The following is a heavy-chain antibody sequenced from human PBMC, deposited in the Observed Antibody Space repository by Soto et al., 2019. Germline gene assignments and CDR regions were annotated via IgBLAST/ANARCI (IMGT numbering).Heavy chain of an antibody. Sequence: EVQVVESGGDLVKPGGSLRLSCATSGFIFSSAWMSWVCQAPGKGLEWVGRIKSKSDGGTRDYAAPVNGRFNISRDDSKNMLYLQMNSLTAEDTAVYYCVEGWNDFWGQGTLVTVSS. CDR2: IKSKSDGGTR. V-gene: IGHV3-15*01. CDR3: VEGWNDF. J-gene: IGHJ4*02. D-gene: IGHD1-1*01. CDR1: GFIFSSAW.